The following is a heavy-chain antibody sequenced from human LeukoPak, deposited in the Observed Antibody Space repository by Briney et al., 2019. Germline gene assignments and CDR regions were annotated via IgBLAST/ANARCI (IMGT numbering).Heavy chain of an antibody. J-gene: IGHJ4*02. Sequence: ASVKVSCKASGYTFAGYYMHWVRRAPGQGLEWMGWINPNSGGTNYAQKFQGRVTMTRDTSISTAYMELSRLRSDDTAVYYCASEGQVLLYERGGYFDYWGQGTLVTVSS. CDR2: INPNSGGT. CDR1: GYTFAGYY. D-gene: IGHD3-10*01. CDR3: ASEGQVLLYERGGYFDY. V-gene: IGHV1-2*02.